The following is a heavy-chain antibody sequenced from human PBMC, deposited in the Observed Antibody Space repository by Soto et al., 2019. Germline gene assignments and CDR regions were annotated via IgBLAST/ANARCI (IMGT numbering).Heavy chain of an antibody. D-gene: IGHD1-1*01. J-gene: IGHJ6*02. Sequence: SETLSLTCAVSGGSISSSNWWSWVRQPPGKGLEWIGEIYHSGSTNYNPSLKSRVTISVDKSKNQCSLKLSSVTAADTAVYYCARDRGGTTLYYYYGMDVWGQGTTVTVAS. CDR1: GGSISSSNW. CDR2: IYHSGST. V-gene: IGHV4-4*02. CDR3: ARDRGGTTLYYYYGMDV.